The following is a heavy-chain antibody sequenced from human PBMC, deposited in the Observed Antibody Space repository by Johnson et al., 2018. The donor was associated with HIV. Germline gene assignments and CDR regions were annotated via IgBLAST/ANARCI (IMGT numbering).Heavy chain of an antibody. V-gene: IGHV3-23*01. J-gene: IGHJ3*02. CDR3: ARQTLRAFDI. Sequence: EVQLLESGGGSVQPGGSLRLSCAASGFSFSQYAMNWVRQAPGKGLEWVSGISGSGASAYYADSVKGRLTISRDNSKNTLYLQMNSLTAEDTAVYYCARQTLRAFDIWGQGTMVTVSS. CDR1: GFSFSQYA. CDR2: ISGSGASA.